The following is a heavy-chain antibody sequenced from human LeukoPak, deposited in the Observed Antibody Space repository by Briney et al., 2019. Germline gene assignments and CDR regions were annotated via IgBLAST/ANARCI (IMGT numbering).Heavy chain of an antibody. CDR1: GFTFSSYG. Sequence: PGGSLRLSCAASGFTFSSYGMHWVRQAPGKGLEWVAVISYDGSNKYYADSVKGRFTISRDNSKNTLYLQMNSLRAEDTAVYYCARDLGELLHYFDYWGQGTLVTVSS. CDR2: ISYDGSNK. D-gene: IGHD1-26*01. V-gene: IGHV3-30*19. CDR3: ARDLGELLHYFDY. J-gene: IGHJ4*02.